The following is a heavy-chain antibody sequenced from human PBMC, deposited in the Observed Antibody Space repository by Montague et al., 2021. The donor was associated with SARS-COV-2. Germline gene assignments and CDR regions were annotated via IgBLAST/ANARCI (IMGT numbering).Heavy chain of an antibody. D-gene: IGHD4-23*01. J-gene: IGHJ3*02. Sequence: SQTLSLTCTVSGGSITGYYWSWIRRPPGKGLEWIGYIYYGGAANYNPSLGSRVAISTDTSKNQLSLKVNSVTAADTAVYYCERDHPYGGPRGAYDIWGQGTVVTVSS. V-gene: IGHV4-59*01. CDR1: GGSITGYY. CDR3: ERDHPYGGPRGAYDI. CDR2: IYYGGAA.